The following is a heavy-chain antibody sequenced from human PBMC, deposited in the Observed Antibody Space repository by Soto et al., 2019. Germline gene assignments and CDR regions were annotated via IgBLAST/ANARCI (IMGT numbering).Heavy chain of an antibody. V-gene: IGHV3-21*01. D-gene: IGHD2-2*02. J-gene: IGHJ6*02. Sequence: GGSLRLSCEASGFTFSNYAMSWVRQAPGKGPEWVSGISGSGRDTYYADSVKGRFTISRDNAKNSVSLQMNSLRAEDTAVYYCAREYTAWPLAYGLDVWGQGTTVTVSS. CDR3: AREYTAWPLAYGLDV. CDR1: GFTFSNYA. CDR2: ISGSGRDT.